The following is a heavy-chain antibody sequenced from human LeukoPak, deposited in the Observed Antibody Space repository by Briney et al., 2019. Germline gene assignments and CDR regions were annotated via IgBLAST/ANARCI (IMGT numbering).Heavy chain of an antibody. CDR2: IHYSGST. V-gene: IGHV4-59*01. CDR1: GGSISSYY. Sequence: SETLSLTCTVSGGSISSYYWSWIRQPPGKGLEWIGYIHYSGSTNNNPSLKSRVTISVDTSKNQFSLKLSSVTAADTAVYYCAREGRDYYGSGSYYYYYMDVWGKGATVTISS. J-gene: IGHJ6*03. CDR3: AREGRDYYGSGSYYYYYMDV. D-gene: IGHD3-10*01.